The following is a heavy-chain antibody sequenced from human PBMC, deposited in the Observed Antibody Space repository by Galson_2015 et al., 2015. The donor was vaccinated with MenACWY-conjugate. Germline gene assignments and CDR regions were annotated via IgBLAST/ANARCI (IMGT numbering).Heavy chain of an antibody. D-gene: IGHD2-2*01. CDR1: GVAFGGYL. V-gene: IGHV3-49*03. Sequence: GATSGVAFGGYLMGWFRQAPGQGRAWVGYIQSKNYGANTQYAASVKDRFSISRDDSRSIAYLEMNSLKTEDTALYYCTRADHRYCSSTNCPFDHWGQGTLVTVSS. CDR3: TRADHRYCSSTNCPFDH. CDR2: IQSKNYGANT. J-gene: IGHJ4*02.